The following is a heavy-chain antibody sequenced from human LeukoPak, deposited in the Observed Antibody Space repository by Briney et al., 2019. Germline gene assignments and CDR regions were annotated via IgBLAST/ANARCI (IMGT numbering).Heavy chain of an antibody. J-gene: IGHJ6*03. CDR2: MYSSGTT. CDR3: AREGGYSYADGNYYYYMDV. V-gene: IGHV4-61*02. D-gene: IGHD5-18*01. CDR1: GGSISSGSYS. Sequence: SETLSLTCTVSGGSISSGSYSWNWIRQPAGKGLEWIGRMYSSGTTNYNPSLKSRVTISVDTSKNQFSLKLSSVTASDTAVYYCAREGGYSYADGNYYYYMDVWGKGTTVTISS.